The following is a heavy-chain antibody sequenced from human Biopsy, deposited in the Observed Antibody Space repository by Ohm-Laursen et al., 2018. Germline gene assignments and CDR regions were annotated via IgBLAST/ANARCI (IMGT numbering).Heavy chain of an antibody. CDR3: ARHPTGFWFDP. Sequence: SDTLSLTWVVSGGSVSSNTDYWAWLRQPPGKGLEWIGSIFYTGIIFYNPSLKSRVSISVDTSKNQFSLNLNSVTASDTALYYCARHPTGFWFDPWGQGTLVTVSS. CDR1: GGSVSSNTDY. CDR2: IFYTGII. V-gene: IGHV4-39*01. J-gene: IGHJ5*02.